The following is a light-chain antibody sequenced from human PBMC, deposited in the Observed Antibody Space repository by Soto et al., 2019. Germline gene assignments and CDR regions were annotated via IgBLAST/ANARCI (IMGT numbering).Light chain of an antibody. CDR3: QQYNNWPPWT. J-gene: IGKJ1*01. CDR1: QSVSSN. Sequence: EIVMTQSPATLSVSPGERATLSCRASQSVSSNLAWYQQKPGQAPRLLIYGASTRATGIPARFSGSGSGTEFTLTISSLHSEYFGVYYCQQYNNWPPWTCGQGTKGEIK. CDR2: GAS. V-gene: IGKV3-15*01.